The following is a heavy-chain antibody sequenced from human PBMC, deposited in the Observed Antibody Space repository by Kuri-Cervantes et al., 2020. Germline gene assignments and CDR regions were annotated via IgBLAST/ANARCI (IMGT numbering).Heavy chain of an antibody. CDR2: ISWNSGSI. Sequence: SLKISCAASGFTFDDYAMHWVRQAPGKGLEWVSGISWNSGSIGYADSVKGRFTISRDNAKNSLYLQMNSLRAEDTALYYCAKVSRVSSGYYYSADAFDIWGQGTMVTVSS. CDR1: GFTFDDYA. CDR3: AKVSRVSSGYYYSADAFDI. V-gene: IGHV3-9*01. D-gene: IGHD3-22*01. J-gene: IGHJ3*02.